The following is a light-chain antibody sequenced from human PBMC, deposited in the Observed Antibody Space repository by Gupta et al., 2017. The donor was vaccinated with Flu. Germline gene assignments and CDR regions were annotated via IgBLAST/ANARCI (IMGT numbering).Light chain of an antibody. CDR2: GAS. V-gene: IGKV1-12*01. CDR1: QGISSW. J-gene: IGKJ1*01. Sequence: DIPMTQSPSSVSASVGDRITLTCRASQGISSWLAWYQQRPGKAPKLLIYGASILQSGVPSRFSGSGSGTDFTLTISRLQPEDFATYYCEQANTFPKTFGQGTKVEIK. CDR3: EQANTFPKT.